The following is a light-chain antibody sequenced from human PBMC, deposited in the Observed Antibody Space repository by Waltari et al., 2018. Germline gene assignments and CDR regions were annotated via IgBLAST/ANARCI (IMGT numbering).Light chain of an antibody. Sequence: QSVLTQPPSVSGTPGQRVTISCSGSNSNIGGNFVNWYQQLPGKAPKLLIYNDNQGPSGGPDRFSASKSGTSAALAITGLQSEDEAEYYCAVWDDSLGGVFGGGTKLTVL. J-gene: IGLJ3*02. V-gene: IGLV1-44*01. CDR1: NSNIGGNF. CDR2: NDN. CDR3: AVWDDSLGGV.